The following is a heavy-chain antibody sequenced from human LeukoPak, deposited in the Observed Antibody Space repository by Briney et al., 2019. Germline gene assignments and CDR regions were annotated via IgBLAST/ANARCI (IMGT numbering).Heavy chain of an antibody. CDR3: ARTVATNYYYYYMDV. CDR1: GGSISSGGYY. D-gene: IGHD4-17*01. Sequence: SETLSLTCTVSGGSISSGGYYWSWIRQHPGKGLEWIGYISYSGSTYYNPSPKSRVTISVDPSKKKFSLKLSSVTAADTAVYYCARTVATNYYYYYMDVWGKGTTVTVSS. CDR2: ISYSGST. V-gene: IGHV4-31*03. J-gene: IGHJ6*03.